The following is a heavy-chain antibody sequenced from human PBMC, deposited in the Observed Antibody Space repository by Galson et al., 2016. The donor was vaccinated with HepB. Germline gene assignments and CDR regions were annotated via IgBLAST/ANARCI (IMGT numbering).Heavy chain of an antibody. V-gene: IGHV3-23*01. CDR1: GFTFTGFA. CDR3: ARPPIVDATAAGAFDI. CDR2: ISGDGGST. D-gene: IGHD1-26*01. J-gene: IGHJ3*02. Sequence: SLRLSCAASGFTFTGFAMNWFRQAPGKGLEWVSGISGDGGSTYFADSVKGRFTISRDNSKNTLYLQMNSLRAEDTAVYYCARPPIVDATAAGAFDIWGQGTMVTVSS.